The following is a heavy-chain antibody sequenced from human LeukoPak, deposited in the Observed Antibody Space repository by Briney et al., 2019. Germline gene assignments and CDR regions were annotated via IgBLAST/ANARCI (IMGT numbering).Heavy chain of an antibody. CDR3: ARTQRGSGSYMDS. D-gene: IGHD3-10*01. CDR2: INYSGNT. CDR1: GDSISSYY. Sequence: PSETLSLTCTVSGDSISSYYWSWIRQPPGKGLEWIGYINYSGNTNYNPSLKSRVTMSVDTSKNQFSLRLNSVTAADTAVYYCARTQRGSGSYMDSWGQGTLVTVSS. J-gene: IGHJ4*02. V-gene: IGHV4-59*12.